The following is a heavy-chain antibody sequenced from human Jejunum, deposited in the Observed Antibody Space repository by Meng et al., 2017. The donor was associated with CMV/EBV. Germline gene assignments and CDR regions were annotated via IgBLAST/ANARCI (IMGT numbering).Heavy chain of an antibody. CDR1: GYTFTNYG. D-gene: IGHD1-26*01. J-gene: IGHJ4*02. Sequence: QAQLVQSGGEVKEPGASLKVSCQASGYTFTNYGITWVRQAPGQGLEWMGWISAYNGNTNYAQTLQGRVTMTTDTSTSTAYMELRSLRSDDTVVYYCARVEVGITSGDYWGQGTLVTVSS. CDR3: ARVEVGITSGDY. CDR2: ISAYNGNT. V-gene: IGHV1-18*01.